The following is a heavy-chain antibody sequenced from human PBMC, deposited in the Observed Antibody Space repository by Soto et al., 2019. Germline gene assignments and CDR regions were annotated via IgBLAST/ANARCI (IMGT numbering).Heavy chain of an antibody. J-gene: IGHJ5*02. CDR2: IYYSGST. D-gene: IGHD3-22*01. CDR3: ARGMRCYSDSSGPPGYNGFDP. V-gene: IGHV4-59*12. Sequence: KGLEWIGYIYYSGSTNYNPSLKRRVTISVDTSKNQFSLKLSSVTAADTAVYYCARGMRCYSDSSGPPGYNGFDPWGQGTLVPGSS.